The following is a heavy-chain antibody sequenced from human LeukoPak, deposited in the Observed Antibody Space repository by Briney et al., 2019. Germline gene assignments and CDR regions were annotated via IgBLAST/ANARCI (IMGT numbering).Heavy chain of an antibody. J-gene: IGHJ6*02. D-gene: IGHD3-22*01. Sequence: GGSLRLSCAASGFIVSSNYMNWARQAPEKGLEWVSVIYSGGSTYYADPVKGRFTISRDNSKNTLYLQMNSLRAEDTAVYYCARAASYYYDSSGYYPPYGMDVWGQGTTVTVSS. CDR3: ARAASYYYDSSGYYPPYGMDV. V-gene: IGHV3-53*01. CDR1: GFIVSSNY. CDR2: IYSGGST.